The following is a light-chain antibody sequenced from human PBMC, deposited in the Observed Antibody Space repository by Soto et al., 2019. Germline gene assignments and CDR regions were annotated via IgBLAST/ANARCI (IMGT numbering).Light chain of an antibody. Sequence: QLVLTQSPSASASLGASVKLTCTLSSGHSSYAIAWHQQQPEKGPRYLMKLDSDGSHTKGDAIPDRFSGSSSGAERYRTISSLQSEDEADFYCQTLGTGIHVVFGGGTKLTVL. CDR1: SGHSSYA. V-gene: IGLV4-69*01. CDR2: LDSDGSH. CDR3: QTLGTGIHVV. J-gene: IGLJ2*01.